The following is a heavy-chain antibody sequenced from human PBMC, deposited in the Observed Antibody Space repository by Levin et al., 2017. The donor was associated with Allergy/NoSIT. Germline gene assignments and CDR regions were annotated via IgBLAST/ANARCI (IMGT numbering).Heavy chain of an antibody. CDR3: TTPLIAVAGFVY. V-gene: IGHV3-15*01. CDR2: IKTKTDGGTT. Sequence: SGGSLRLSCAASGFTFSNAWMSWVRQAPGKGLEWVGRIKTKTDGGTTDYAAPVKGRFTISRDDSKNTLYLQMNSLKTEDTAVYYCTTPLIAVAGFVYWGQGTLVTVSS. CDR1: GFTFSNAW. J-gene: IGHJ4*02. D-gene: IGHD6-19*01.